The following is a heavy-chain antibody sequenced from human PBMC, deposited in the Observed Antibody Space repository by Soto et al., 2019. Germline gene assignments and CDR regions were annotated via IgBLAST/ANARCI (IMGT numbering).Heavy chain of an antibody. J-gene: IGHJ4*02. V-gene: IGHV3-48*04. CDR2: ISSSSSTI. CDR1: GFTFSSYS. CDR3: ARGRSSSGWYIFSFDY. Sequence: GGSLRLSCAASGFTFSSYSMNWVRQAPGKGLEWVSYISSSSSTIYYADSVKGRFTISRDNAKNTLYLQMNSLRAEDTAVYYCARGRSSSGWYIFSFDYWGQGTLVTVSS. D-gene: IGHD6-19*01.